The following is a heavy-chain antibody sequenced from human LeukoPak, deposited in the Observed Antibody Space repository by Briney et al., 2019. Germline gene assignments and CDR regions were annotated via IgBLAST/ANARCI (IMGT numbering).Heavy chain of an antibody. CDR2: INHRGST. CDR1: AESFSDYY. V-gene: IGHV4-34*01. J-gene: IGHJ4*02. CDR3: ARGRGVKYNSDRIYSFDY. D-gene: IGHD1-1*01. Sequence: SETLSLTCAVYAESFSDYYWSWISQPPGKGLEWIGEINHRGSTNYNPSLKTRVTISIDTSNNQFSLKLSSVTAADTAVYYCARGRGVKYNSDRIYSFDYWGQGTLVTVSS.